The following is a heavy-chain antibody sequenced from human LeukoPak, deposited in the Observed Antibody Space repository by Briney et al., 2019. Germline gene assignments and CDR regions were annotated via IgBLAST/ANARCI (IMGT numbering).Heavy chain of an antibody. CDR1: GITFSLYS. D-gene: IGHD3-10*01. Sequence: GGSLRLSCAASGITFSLYSMNWVRQAPGKGLEWVSSISSSSSYIYYADSVKGRFTISRDNAKNSLFLQMNSLRAEDTAFYYCAKDKFTGFGKSYFDYWGQGILVTVSS. V-gene: IGHV3-21*04. CDR2: ISSSSSYI. CDR3: AKDKFTGFGKSYFDY. J-gene: IGHJ4*02.